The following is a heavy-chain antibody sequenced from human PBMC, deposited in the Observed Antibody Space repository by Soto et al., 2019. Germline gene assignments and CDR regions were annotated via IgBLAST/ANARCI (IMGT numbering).Heavy chain of an antibody. CDR2: ITGGGSTT. Sequence: EVQLLESGGGLVQPGGSLRLSCAASGFTFNNYAMNWVRQAPGKGLEWVSGITGGGSTTFYADSVKGRFTISRDNSDDTLYLQVNGLRAGDTALYYCVQESKMTSRGSFDYWGRCTLVTVSS. D-gene: IGHD6-19*01. J-gene: IGHJ4*02. V-gene: IGHV3-23*01. CDR1: GFTFNNYA. CDR3: VQESKMTSRGSFDY.